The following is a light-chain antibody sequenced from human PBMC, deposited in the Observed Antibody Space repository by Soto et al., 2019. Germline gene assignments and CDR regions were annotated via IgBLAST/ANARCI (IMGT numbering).Light chain of an antibody. J-gene: IGKJ2*01. CDR2: KAS. CDR3: QQYNSCPYT. V-gene: IGKV1-5*03. CDR1: QSISSW. Sequence: DIQMTQSPSTLSASVGDRVTIPCRASQSISSWLAWYQQKPGKAPKLLMYKASTLESGVPSRFSGSGSGTEFTLTIRSLQPDDFATYYCQQYNSCPYTFGQGTRLEIK.